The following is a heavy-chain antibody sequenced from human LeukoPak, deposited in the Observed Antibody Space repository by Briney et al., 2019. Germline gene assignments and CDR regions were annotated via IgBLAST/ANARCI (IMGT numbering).Heavy chain of an antibody. CDR1: GYTFTSYY. CDR2: INASGGST. J-gene: IGHJ4*02. V-gene: IGHV1-46*01. CDR3: ARDLMPPSQWLGYFDY. D-gene: IGHD6-19*01. Sequence: ASVKVSCKASGYTFTSYYMHWVRQAPGQGLEWMGIINASGGSTSYAQKFQGRVTMTRDTSTSTVYMELSSLRSEDTAVYYCARDLMPPSQWLGYFDYWGQGTLVTVS.